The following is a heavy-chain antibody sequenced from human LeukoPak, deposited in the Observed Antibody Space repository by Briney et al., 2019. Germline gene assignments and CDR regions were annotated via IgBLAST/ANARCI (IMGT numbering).Heavy chain of an antibody. CDR2: ISSDSGTI. CDR1: GFTFIGYD. CDR3: ARARGYYYDSSGYCDY. V-gene: IGHV3-48*02. D-gene: IGHD3-22*01. Sequence: HPGGSLRLSCAASGFTFIGYDMGWVRQAPGKGPEWISYISSDSGTIYHADSVKGQFTISRDNAKNSLYLQLNSLRDEDTAVYYCARARGYYYDSSGYCDYWGQGTLVTVSS. J-gene: IGHJ4*02.